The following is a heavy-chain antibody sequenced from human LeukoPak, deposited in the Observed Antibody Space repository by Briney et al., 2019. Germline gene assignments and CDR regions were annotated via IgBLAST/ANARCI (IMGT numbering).Heavy chain of an antibody. Sequence: PGGSLRLSCAASGFTFSSYWMSWVRQAPGKGLEWLANINQDGSEKYYVDSVKGRFTISRDNAKNSLYLQMNSLRAEDTAVYYCARASASYSAYDDYWGQGTLVTVSS. J-gene: IGHJ4*02. V-gene: IGHV3-7*01. D-gene: IGHD5-12*01. CDR1: GFTFSSYW. CDR3: ARASASYSAYDDY. CDR2: INQDGSEK.